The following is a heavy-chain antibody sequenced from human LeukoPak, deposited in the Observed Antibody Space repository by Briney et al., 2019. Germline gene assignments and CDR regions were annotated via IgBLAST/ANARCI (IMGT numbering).Heavy chain of an antibody. D-gene: IGHD5-18*01. CDR3: ARASYGPSLDY. J-gene: IGHJ4*02. V-gene: IGHV4-30-2*01. CDR1: GGSISSGGYS. Sequence: SETLSLTCAVSGGSISSGGYSWSWIRQPPGKGLEWIGYIYHSGSTYYNPSLKSRVTISVDRSKNQFSLKLSSVTVADTAVYYCARASYGPSLDYWGQGTLVTVSS. CDR2: IYHSGST.